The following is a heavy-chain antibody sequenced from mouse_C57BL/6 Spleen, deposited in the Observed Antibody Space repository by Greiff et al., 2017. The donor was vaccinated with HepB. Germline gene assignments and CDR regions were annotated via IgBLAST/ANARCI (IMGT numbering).Heavy chain of an antibody. J-gene: IGHJ4*01. CDR3: AREGDYYSKGGAMDY. D-gene: IGHD2-5*01. CDR1: GFTFSSYA. CDR2: ISDGGSYT. Sequence: EVKLVESGGGLVKPGGSLKLSCAASGFTFSSYAMSWVRQTPEKRLEWVATISDGGSYTYYPDNVKGRFTISRDNAKNNLYLQMSHLKSEDTAMYYCAREGDYYSKGGAMDYWGQGTSVTVFS. V-gene: IGHV5-4*01.